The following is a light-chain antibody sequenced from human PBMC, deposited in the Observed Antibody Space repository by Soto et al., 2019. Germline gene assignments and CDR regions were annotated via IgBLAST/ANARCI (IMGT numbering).Light chain of an antibody. CDR3: QQYYSYPRT. CDR1: QGISTY. J-gene: IGKJ1*01. Sequence: IRLTQSPSSFSASTGDRVTITCRASQGISTYLAWYQQKPGKAPKLLIYAASTLQSGVPSSFSGTGSGTDFTLTINSLQSEDFATYYCQQYYSYPRTFGQGTKVEIK. V-gene: IGKV1-8*01. CDR2: AAS.